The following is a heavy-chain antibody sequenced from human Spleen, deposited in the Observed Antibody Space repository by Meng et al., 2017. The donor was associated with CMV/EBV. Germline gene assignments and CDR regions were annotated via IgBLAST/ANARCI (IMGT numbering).Heavy chain of an antibody. Sequence: GESLKISCAASGFNFANYAMTWVRQAPGKGLEWVSTITPGVRTYYADSVKGRFTISRDNSKNTLYLQMNSLRAEDTAVYYCAKDRKYQLPGAFDIWGQGTMVTVSS. CDR1: GFNFANYA. J-gene: IGHJ3*02. CDR2: ITPGVRT. V-gene: IGHV3-23*01. D-gene: IGHD2-2*01. CDR3: AKDRKYQLPGAFDI.